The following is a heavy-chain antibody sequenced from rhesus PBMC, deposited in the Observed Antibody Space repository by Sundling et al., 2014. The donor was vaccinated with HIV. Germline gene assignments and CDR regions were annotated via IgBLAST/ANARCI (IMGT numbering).Heavy chain of an antibody. V-gene: IGHV3S42*01. CDR3: AKAVRGYNYGEGFDF. CDR1: GFSFSSYY. CDR2: INTGGGST. D-gene: IGHD5-12*01. J-gene: IGHJ4*01. Sequence: VQLVESGGGLAKPGGSLRLSCAASGFSFSSYYIHWVRQAPGKGLEWVSGINTGGGSTYYADSVKGRFTISRDNSKNTLSLQMNSLRAEDTAVYYCAKAVRGYNYGEGFDFRGQGILVTVSS.